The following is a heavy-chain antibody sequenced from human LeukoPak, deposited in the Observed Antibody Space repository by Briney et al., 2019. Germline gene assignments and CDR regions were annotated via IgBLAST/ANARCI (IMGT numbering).Heavy chain of an antibody. Sequence: ASVKVSCKASGYTFTSYGISWVRQAPGQGLEWMGWISAYNGNTNYAQKLQGRVTMTTDTSTSTAYMELRSLRSDDTAVYYCARSYYGSGSYSSPPDVWGKGTTVTVSS. V-gene: IGHV1-18*01. CDR2: ISAYNGNT. CDR3: ARSYYGSGSYSSPPDV. J-gene: IGHJ6*04. D-gene: IGHD3-10*01. CDR1: GYTFTSYG.